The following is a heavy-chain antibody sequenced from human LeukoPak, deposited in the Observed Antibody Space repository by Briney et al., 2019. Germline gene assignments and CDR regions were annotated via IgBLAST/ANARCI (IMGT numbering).Heavy chain of an antibody. V-gene: IGHV1-3*01. CDR1: GYTFTSYA. J-gene: IGHJ4*02. Sequence: ASVKVSCKASGYTFTSYAMHWVRQAPGQRLEWMGWINPGNGSTKYSQKFQGRVTITRDTSASTAYMELSSLRSEDTAVYYCARDRGGAGDFDYWGQGTLVTVSS. CDR2: INPGNGST. CDR3: ARDRGGAGDFDY. D-gene: IGHD3-16*01.